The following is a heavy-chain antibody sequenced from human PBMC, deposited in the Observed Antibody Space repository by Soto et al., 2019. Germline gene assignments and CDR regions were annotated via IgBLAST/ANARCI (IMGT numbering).Heavy chain of an antibody. D-gene: IGHD5-12*01. V-gene: IGHV1-69*01. Sequence: QVQLVQSGAEVRKPGSSVKVSCKASGDTFSSNSFSWVRQAPGQGPAYMGGIIPTFGAANYAQRFQDRLTITADESTTTVYMQLGSLRPDDTAVYYCATPSSGPDFLLEHWGQGTLVTVSS. CDR2: IIPTFGAA. J-gene: IGHJ1*01. CDR1: GDTFSSNS. CDR3: ATPSSGPDFLLEH.